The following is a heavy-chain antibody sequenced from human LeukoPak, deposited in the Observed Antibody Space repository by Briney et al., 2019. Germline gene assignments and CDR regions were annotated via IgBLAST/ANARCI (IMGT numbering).Heavy chain of an antibody. CDR3: ARDSPGYCSSTSCYK. CDR1: GFGFSSYT. Sequence: GGSLRLSCAASGFGFSSYTMNWVRQAPGKGLEWVSSISGSISSKLYAESVKGRFTISRDNAKNSLYLQMNSLRAEDTAVYYCARDSPGYCSSTSCYKWGQGTLVTVSS. D-gene: IGHD2-2*02. V-gene: IGHV3-21*01. CDR2: ISGSISSK. J-gene: IGHJ4*02.